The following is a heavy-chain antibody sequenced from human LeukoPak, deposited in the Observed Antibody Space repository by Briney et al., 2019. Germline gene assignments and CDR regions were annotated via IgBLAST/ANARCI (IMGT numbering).Heavy chain of an antibody. CDR1: GGSISSSSYY. CDR2: IYYSGST. D-gene: IGHD6-6*01. CDR3: ARGLRQLVGSWHY. V-gene: IGHV4-39*07. Sequence: PSETLSLTCTVSGGSISSSSYYWGWIRQPPGKGLEWIGSIYYSGSTYYNPSLKSRVTISVDTSKNQFSLKLSSVTAADTAVYYCARGLRQLVGSWHYWGQGTLVTVSS. J-gene: IGHJ4*02.